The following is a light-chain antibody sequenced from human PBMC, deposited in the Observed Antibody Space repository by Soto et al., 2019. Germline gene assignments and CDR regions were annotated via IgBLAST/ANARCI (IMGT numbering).Light chain of an antibody. CDR2: GNS. CDR1: SSNIGAGYD. Sequence: QSVLTQPPSVSGAPGQRVTISCTGSSSNIGAGYDVHWYQQLPGTAPKLLIYGNSNRPSGVPDRFSGSKSGTSASLAITGLHAEDEADYYCQSYDSSLSGVVFGGGAKVTGL. CDR3: QSYDSSLSGVV. J-gene: IGLJ2*01. V-gene: IGLV1-40*01.